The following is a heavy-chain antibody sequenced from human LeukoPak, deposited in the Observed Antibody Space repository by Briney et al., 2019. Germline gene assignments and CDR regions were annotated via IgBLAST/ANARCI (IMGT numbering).Heavy chain of an antibody. CDR2: ISYDGSNK. J-gene: IGHJ4*02. D-gene: IGHD6-6*01. Sequence: SGGSLRLSCAASGFTFSSYAMHWVRQAPGKGREWVAVISYDGSNKYYADSVKGRFTISRDNSKNTLYLQMNSLRAEDTAVYYCARDPFRGIAARYYFDYWGQGTLVTVSS. CDR3: ARDPFRGIAARYYFDY. CDR1: GFTFSSYA. V-gene: IGHV3-30-3*01.